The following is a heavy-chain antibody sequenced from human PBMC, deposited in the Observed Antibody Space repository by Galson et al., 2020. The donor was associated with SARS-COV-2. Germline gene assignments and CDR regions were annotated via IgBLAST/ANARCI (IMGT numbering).Heavy chain of an antibody. D-gene: IGHD3-3*01. Sequence: GGSLSLSCAASGFTFSNYYMNWIRQAPGKGLEWVSYISSSSSYTNYADSVQGRFTVSRDNARNSLYLQMNSLRAEDTAVDYCARDGRDTFVCWSGPTGSYDGMDVWGQGTTGAVSS. V-gene: IGHV3-11*06. CDR1: GFTFSNYY. J-gene: IGHJ6*02. CDR3: ARDGRDTFVCWSGPTGSYDGMDV. CDR2: ISSSSSYT.